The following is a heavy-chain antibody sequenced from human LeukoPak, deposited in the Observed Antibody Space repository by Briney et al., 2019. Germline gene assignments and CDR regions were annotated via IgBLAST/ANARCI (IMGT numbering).Heavy chain of an antibody. CDR3: TRDSKWELPHFDY. D-gene: IGHD1-26*01. V-gene: IGHV3-9*01. CDR1: GFIFDDYA. CDR2: ISWNSGSI. Sequence: GRSLRLSCAASGFIFDDYAMHWVRQAPGKGLEWVSGISWNSGSIVYADSMKGRFTISRDNSKNTLYLQMNSLKTEDTAVYYCTRDSKWELPHFDYWGQGTLVTVSS. J-gene: IGHJ4*02.